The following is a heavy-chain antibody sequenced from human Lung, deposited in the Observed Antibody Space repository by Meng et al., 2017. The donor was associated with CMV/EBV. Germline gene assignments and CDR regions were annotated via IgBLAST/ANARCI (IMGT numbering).Heavy chain of an antibody. Sequence: SCAASGFTFSSYSMNWVRQAPGKGLEWVSSISSNSSYIYYADSVKGRFTISRDNAKNTLYLQMNSLRAEDTAVYYCARDHYDFWSGYYLYYYYVMDVWXQGTTVTFSS. CDR2: ISSNSSYI. J-gene: IGHJ6*02. D-gene: IGHD3-3*01. V-gene: IGHV3-21*01. CDR3: ARDHYDFWSGYYLYYYYVMDV. CDR1: GFTFSSYS.